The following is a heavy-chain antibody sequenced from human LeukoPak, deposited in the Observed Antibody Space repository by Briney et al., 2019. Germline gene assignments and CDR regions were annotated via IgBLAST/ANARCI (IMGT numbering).Heavy chain of an antibody. J-gene: IGHJ6*02. CDR2: ISWNSGSI. CDR3: AKDGRWAPYYYGSGTSKNYYYYYYGMDV. CDR1: GFTFDDYA. D-gene: IGHD3-10*01. Sequence: PGGSLRLSCAASGFTFDDYAMHWVRQAPGKGLEWVSGISWNSGSIGYADSVKGRFTISRDNAKNSLYLQMNSLRAEDTALYYCAKDGRWAPYYYGSGTSKNYYYYYYGMDVWGQGTTVTVSS. V-gene: IGHV3-9*01.